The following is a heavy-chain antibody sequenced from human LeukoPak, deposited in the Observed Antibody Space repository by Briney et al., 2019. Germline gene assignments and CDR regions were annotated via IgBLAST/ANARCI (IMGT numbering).Heavy chain of an antibody. CDR1: GFTVSSNY. CDR3: AKDQSGYCTNGVCYTRDPYFDY. Sequence: PGGSLRLSCAASGFTVSSNYMSWFRQAPGKGLEWVSVIYSGGSTYYADCVKGRFTISRDNSKNTLYLQMNSLRAEDTAIYYCAKDQSGYCTNGVCYTRDPYFDYWGQGTLVTVSS. J-gene: IGHJ4*02. V-gene: IGHV3-53*01. D-gene: IGHD2-8*01. CDR2: IYSGGST.